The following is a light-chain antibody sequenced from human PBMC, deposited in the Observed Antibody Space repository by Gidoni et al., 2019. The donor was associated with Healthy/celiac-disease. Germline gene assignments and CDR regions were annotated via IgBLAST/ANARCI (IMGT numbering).Light chain of an antibody. Sequence: QSVLTQPTSSSGTPGQRVTTSCSGSSSNIGSNTVNWYQQLPGTAHKLLIYSNNQRPSGVPDRFSGSKSGTSASLAISGLQSEDEADYYCAAWDDSLNGFYVFGTGTKVTVL. J-gene: IGLJ1*01. V-gene: IGLV1-44*01. CDR1: SSNIGSNT. CDR2: SNN. CDR3: AAWDDSLNGFYV.